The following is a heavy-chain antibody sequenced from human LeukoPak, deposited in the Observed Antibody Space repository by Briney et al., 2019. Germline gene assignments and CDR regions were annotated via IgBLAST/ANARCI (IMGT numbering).Heavy chain of an antibody. CDR3: ARGATYDSSGYYAFDI. D-gene: IGHD3-22*01. V-gene: IGHV4-30-4*01. J-gene: IGHJ3*02. CDR1: GGSISSGDYY. CDR2: IYYSGST. Sequence: KPSETLSLTCTVSGGSISSGDYYWSWIRQPPGKGLEWIGYIYYSGSTYYNPSLKSRVTISVDTSKNQFSLKLSSVTAADTAVYYCARGATYDSSGYYAFDIWGQGTMVTVSS.